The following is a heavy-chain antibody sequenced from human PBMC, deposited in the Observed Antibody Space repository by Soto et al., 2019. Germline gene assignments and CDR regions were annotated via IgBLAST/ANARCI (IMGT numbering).Heavy chain of an antibody. CDR2: IYYSGST. Sequence: SETLSLTCTVSGGSISSCGYYWSWIRQHRWKGLEWIGYIYYSGSTYYNPSLKSRVTISVDTSKNQFSLKLSSVTAADTAVYYCARAGDRIAAAGDYYGMDVWGQGTTVTVSS. J-gene: IGHJ6*02. D-gene: IGHD6-13*01. CDR3: ARAGDRIAAAGDYYGMDV. V-gene: IGHV4-31*03. CDR1: GGSISSCGYY.